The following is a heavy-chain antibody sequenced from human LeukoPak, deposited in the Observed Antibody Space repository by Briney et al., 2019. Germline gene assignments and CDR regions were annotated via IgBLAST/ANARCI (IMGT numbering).Heavy chain of an antibody. CDR3: AKNVYTMVRGVPLDY. V-gene: IGHV3-48*03. CDR2: ISSSGSTI. J-gene: IGHJ4*02. Sequence: PGGSLRLSCAASGFTFSSYEMNWVRQAPGKGLEWVSYISSSGSTIYYADSVKGRFTISRDNSKNTLYLQMNSLRAEDTAVYYCAKNVYTMVRGVPLDYWGQGTLVTVSS. D-gene: IGHD3-10*01. CDR1: GFTFSSYE.